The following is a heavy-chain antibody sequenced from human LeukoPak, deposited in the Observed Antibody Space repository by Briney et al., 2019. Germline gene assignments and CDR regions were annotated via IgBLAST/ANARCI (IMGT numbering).Heavy chain of an antibody. Sequence: SETLTLTCTVSGTFISINYWSWIREPPGKGLEWIAYGHYSGSSDYNPSLKSRVTISVDTSKNQSSLKVKSVTAADTAVYFCARASSGWYGLFDSWGQGTLVTVSS. V-gene: IGHV4-59*01. CDR2: GHYSGSS. D-gene: IGHD6-13*01. CDR3: ARASSGWYGLFDS. CDR1: GTFISINY. J-gene: IGHJ4*02.